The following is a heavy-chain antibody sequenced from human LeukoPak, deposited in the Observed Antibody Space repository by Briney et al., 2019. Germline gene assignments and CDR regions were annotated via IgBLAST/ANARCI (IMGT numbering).Heavy chain of an antibody. J-gene: IGHJ6*03. CDR2: IYYSGST. CDR1: GGSIRSYY. CDR3: ARARGYIAAAGKFFYMDV. D-gene: IGHD6-13*01. Sequence: SETLSLTXTVSGGSIRSYYWSWIRQPPGKGLEWIGYIYYSGSTNYNPSLKSRVTISVDTSKNQFSLKLSSVTAADTAVYYCARARGYIAAAGKFFYMDVWGKGTTVTVSS. V-gene: IGHV4-59*01.